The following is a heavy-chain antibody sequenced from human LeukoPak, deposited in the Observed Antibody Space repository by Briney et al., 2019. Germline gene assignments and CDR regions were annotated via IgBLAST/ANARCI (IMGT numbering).Heavy chain of an antibody. D-gene: IGHD5-18*01. CDR1: GYTFTSYY. V-gene: IGHV1-46*01. Sequence: ASVKVSCKASGYTFTSYYMHWVRQAPGQGLEWMGIINPSGGSTSYAQKFQGRVTMTRDTSTSTVYMELSSLRSEDTAVYYCARDTGYSYSRSDRDPDWYFDLWGRGTLVTVSS. J-gene: IGHJ2*01. CDR2: INPSGGST. CDR3: ARDTGYSYSRSDRDPDWYFDL.